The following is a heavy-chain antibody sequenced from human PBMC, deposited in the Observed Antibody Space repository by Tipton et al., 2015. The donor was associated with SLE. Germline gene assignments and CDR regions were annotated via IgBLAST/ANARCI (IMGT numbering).Heavy chain of an antibody. V-gene: IGHV3-30-3*01. J-gene: IGHJ6*02. CDR3: ARTPGMATALHMVV. CDR1: GFTFSSYA. Sequence: SLRLSCAASGFTFSSYAMHWVRQAPGKGLEWVAVISYDGSNKYYADSVKGRFTISRDNSKNTLYLQMNSLRAEDTAVYYCARTPGMATALHMVVWGQGTTVTVSS. CDR2: ISYDGSNK. D-gene: IGHD5-12*01.